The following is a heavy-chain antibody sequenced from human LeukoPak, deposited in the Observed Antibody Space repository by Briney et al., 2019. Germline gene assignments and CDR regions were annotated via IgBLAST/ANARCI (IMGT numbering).Heavy chain of an antibody. V-gene: IGHV4-34*01. CDR3: ARGAGFGELLFDFDY. D-gene: IGHD3-10*01. CDR1: GGSFSGYY. J-gene: IGHJ4*02. Sequence: SETLSLTCAVYGGSFSGYYWSWIRQPPGKGLEWIGEINHSGSTNYNPSLKSRVTISVDTSKNQFSLKLSSVTAADTAVYYCARGAGFGELLFDFDYWGQGTLVTVS. CDR2: INHSGST.